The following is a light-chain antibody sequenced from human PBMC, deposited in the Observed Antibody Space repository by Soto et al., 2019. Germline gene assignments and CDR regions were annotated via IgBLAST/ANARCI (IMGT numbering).Light chain of an antibody. J-gene: IGLJ2*01. CDR2: EVS. CDR1: SSDVGAYNF. CDR3: SSYAGSDNFVV. V-gene: IGLV2-14*01. Sequence: QSALTQPASVSGSPGQSITISCTGTSSDVGAYNFVSWYQHHPGTAPKLMIYEVSNRPSGASNRFSGSKSGNTASLTVSGLQAEDEADYYCSSYAGSDNFVVFGGGTQLTVL.